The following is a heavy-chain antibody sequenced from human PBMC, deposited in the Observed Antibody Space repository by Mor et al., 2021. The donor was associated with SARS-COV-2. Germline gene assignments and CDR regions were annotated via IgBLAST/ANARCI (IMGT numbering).Heavy chain of an antibody. V-gene: IGHV3-7*03. Sequence: MSWVRQAPGKGLERVANIKQDGSEKYYVDSVKGRFTISRDNAKNSLYLQMNSLRAEDTAVYYCARAGDIVVVPAAMVSIGWFD. D-gene: IGHD2-2*01. CDR3: ARAGDIVVVPAAMVSIGWFD. J-gene: IGHJ5*01. CDR2: IKQDGSEK.